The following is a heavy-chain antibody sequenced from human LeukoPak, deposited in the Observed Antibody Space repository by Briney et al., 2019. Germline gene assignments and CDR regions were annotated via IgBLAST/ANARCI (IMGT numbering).Heavy chain of an antibody. CDR1: GGTFSSYT. J-gene: IGHJ4*02. D-gene: IGHD3-3*01. Sequence: SSVKVSCKASGGTFSSYTISWVRQAPGQGLEWMGRIIPILGIANYAQKFQGRVTITADKSTSTAYMELSSLRSEDTAVYYCAGDLTIFGVDPAYYFDYWGQGTLVTVSS. CDR3: AGDLTIFGVDPAYYFDY. CDR2: IIPILGIA. V-gene: IGHV1-69*04.